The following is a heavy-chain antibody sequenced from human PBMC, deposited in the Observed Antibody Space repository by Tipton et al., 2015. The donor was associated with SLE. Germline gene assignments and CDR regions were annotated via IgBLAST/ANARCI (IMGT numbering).Heavy chain of an antibody. CDR1: GFTFSNYG. V-gene: IGHV3-30*09. D-gene: IGHD3-10*01. J-gene: IGHJ4*02. CDR2: ISYDESNK. CDR3: ARVGLDY. Sequence: AFSGFTFSNYGMHWVRQAPGKGLEWVAVISYDESNKFYADSVKGRFAISRDNSKNTLYLQMSSLRAEDTALYYCARVGLDYWGQGTLVTVSS.